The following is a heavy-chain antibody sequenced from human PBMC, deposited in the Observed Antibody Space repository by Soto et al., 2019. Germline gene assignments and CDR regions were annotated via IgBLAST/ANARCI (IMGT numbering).Heavy chain of an antibody. CDR1: GFTFSDYA. D-gene: IGHD4-17*01. J-gene: IGHJ5*02. CDR3: AKGDVVVTSDGDYFGP. CDR2: ISHNGGSK. Sequence: PVGSLRLSCAASGFTFSDYAMSWVRQVSGKGLEWVATISHNGGSKYTADSVKGRFTISRDNSKSTLYLKMKFLRADDTAMYYCAKGDVVVTSDGDYFGPWGQGTLVTVSS. V-gene: IGHV3-23*01.